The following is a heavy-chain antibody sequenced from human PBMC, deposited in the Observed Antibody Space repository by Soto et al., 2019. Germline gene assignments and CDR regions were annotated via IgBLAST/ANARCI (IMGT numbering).Heavy chain of an antibody. D-gene: IGHD3-9*01. CDR3: ARDWFEDY. V-gene: IGHV3-23*01. J-gene: IGHJ4*02. Sequence: EVHLLESGGGLVQPGGSLRLSCAASGFTFSNYAMTWVRQAPGKGPEWLSVINTAGTTYYTGSVKGRFTISRDNAKNTLYLQMDGLRAEDTAVYYCARDWFEDYWGQGTLVTVSS. CDR2: INTAGTT. CDR1: GFTFSNYA.